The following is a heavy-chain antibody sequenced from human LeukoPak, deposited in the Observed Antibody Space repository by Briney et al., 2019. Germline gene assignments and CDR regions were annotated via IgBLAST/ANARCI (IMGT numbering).Heavy chain of an antibody. CDR2: IYSGGST. D-gene: IGHD3-22*01. CDR3: ARDFGGFYDSSGYPNDAFDI. Sequence: GGSLRLSCAASGFTVSSNYMSWVRQAPGKGLEWISVIYSGGSTYYADSVKGRFTISRDNSKNTLYLQMNSLRAEDTAVYYCARDFGGFYDSSGYPNDAFDIWGQGTMVTVSS. CDR1: GFTVSSNY. V-gene: IGHV3-66*01. J-gene: IGHJ3*02.